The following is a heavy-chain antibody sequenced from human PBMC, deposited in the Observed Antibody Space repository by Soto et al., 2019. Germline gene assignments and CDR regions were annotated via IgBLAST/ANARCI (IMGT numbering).Heavy chain of an antibody. CDR3: ATKPAGAIFGVVIKYYGMDV. D-gene: IGHD3-3*01. Sequence: ASVKVSCKVSGYTLTELSMHWVRQAPGKGLEWMGGFDPEDGETIYAQKFQGRVTMTEDTSTDTAYMELSSLRSEDTAVYYCATKPAGAIFGVVIKYYGMDVWGPGTMVTVSS. CDR2: FDPEDGET. V-gene: IGHV1-24*01. J-gene: IGHJ6*02. CDR1: GYTLTELS.